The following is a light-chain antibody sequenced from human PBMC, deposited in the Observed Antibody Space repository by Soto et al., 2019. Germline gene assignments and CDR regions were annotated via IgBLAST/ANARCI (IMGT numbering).Light chain of an antibody. J-gene: IGKJ1*01. V-gene: IGKV3-20*01. Sequence: EIVLTQSPSTLSLSPGEGATLSCRASQSISSTFLAWYQHKPGQAPRVLIYGASRRAAGIPDRFSGSGSGTDYTLTSSRLEPEDFAVYYCQQYESSWTFGQGTKVEMK. CDR2: GAS. CDR3: QQYESSWT. CDR1: QSISSTF.